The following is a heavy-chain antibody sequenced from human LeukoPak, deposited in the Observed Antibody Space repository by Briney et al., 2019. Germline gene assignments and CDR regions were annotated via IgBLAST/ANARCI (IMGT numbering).Heavy chain of an antibody. J-gene: IGHJ4*02. V-gene: IGHV3-33*01. CDR3: ARERERLTHF. CDR1: GFTFSSYG. CDR2: IWYDGSNK. D-gene: IGHD1-26*01. Sequence: GGSLRLSCAASGFTFSSYGMHWVRQAPGKGLEWVAVIWYDGSNKYYADSVKGRFTISRDNNKNSLYLQMNSLRTENSALYFCARERERLTHFWGQGTLVTVSS.